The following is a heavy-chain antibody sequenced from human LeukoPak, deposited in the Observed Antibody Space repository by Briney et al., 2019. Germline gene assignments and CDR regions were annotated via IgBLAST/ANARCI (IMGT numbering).Heavy chain of an antibody. V-gene: IGHV3-9*01. J-gene: IGHJ6*03. Sequence: GGSLRLSCAASGFTFDDYAMHWVRHAPGKGLEWVSGISWNSGSIGYADSVKGRFTIPRDNAKNSLYLQMNSLRAEDTALYYCAKDLSALLPGAHNYMDVWGKGTTVTISS. D-gene: IGHD3-3*02. CDR2: ISWNSGSI. CDR3: AKDLSALLPGAHNYMDV. CDR1: GFTFDDYA.